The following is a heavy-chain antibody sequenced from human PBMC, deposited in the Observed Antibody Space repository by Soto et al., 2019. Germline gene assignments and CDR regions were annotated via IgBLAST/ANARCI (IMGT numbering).Heavy chain of an antibody. CDR2: ISGSSAST. CDR3: VRVPTPVPAPLDI. V-gene: IGHV3-11*05. CDR1: GGSFSGYY. Sequence: LSLTYAVYGGSFSGYYWSWVRQAPGKGLEWVSTISGSSASTYYADSVKGRFTMSRDDSKNSLYLQMSSLKIEDTAVYYCVRVPTPVPAPLDIWGQGTKVTVSS. J-gene: IGHJ3*02. D-gene: IGHD1-1*01.